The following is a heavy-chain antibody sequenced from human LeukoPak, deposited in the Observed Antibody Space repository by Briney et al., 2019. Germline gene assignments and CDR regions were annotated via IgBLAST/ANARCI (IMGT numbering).Heavy chain of an antibody. D-gene: IGHD6-19*01. J-gene: IGHJ4*02. CDR1: GGSVSSGSYY. CDR3: AREYSSAWAYFDY. V-gene: IGHV4-61*01. CDR2: IYYSGST. Sequence: KPSETLSLTCTVSGGSVSSGSYYWSWIRQSPGKGLEWIGYIYYSGSTYYNPSLKSRVTISVDTSKNQFSLRLSSVTAADTAVYFYAREYSSAWAYFDYWGQGTLVTVSS.